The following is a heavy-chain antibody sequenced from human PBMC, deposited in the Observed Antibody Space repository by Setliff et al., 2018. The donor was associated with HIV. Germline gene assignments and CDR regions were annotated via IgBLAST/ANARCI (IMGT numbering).Heavy chain of an antibody. CDR2: INHSGST. CDR3: ARTRGYTYGYIDY. D-gene: IGHD5-18*01. J-gene: IGHJ4*02. CDR1: SGSFSGYY. V-gene: IGHV4-34*01. Sequence: SLTCAVYSGSFSGYYWSWIRQPPGKGLEWIGEINHSGSTYYNPSLKSRVTISVDTSKNQFSLKLSSVTAADTAIYYCARTRGYTYGYIDYWGQGTLVTVSS.